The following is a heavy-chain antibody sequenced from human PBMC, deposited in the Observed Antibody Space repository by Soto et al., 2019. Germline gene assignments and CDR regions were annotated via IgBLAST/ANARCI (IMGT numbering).Heavy chain of an antibody. CDR1: GYTFTSYG. CDR2: ISAYNGKT. Sequence: GASMKVSCKASGYTFTSYGISWVRQAPGQGLEWKGWISAYNGKTNYAQKLQGRVTMTTDTSTSTAYMELRILRSDDTAVYYCARDSTIFGVVPNWFDPWGQGTLVTVSS. D-gene: IGHD3-3*01. V-gene: IGHV1-18*01. J-gene: IGHJ5*02. CDR3: ARDSTIFGVVPNWFDP.